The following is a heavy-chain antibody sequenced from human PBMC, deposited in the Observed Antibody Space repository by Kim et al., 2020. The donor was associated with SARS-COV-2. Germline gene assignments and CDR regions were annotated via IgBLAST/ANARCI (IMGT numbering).Heavy chain of an antibody. CDR3: ARLGYCGGDCSHLIDY. D-gene: IGHD2-21*02. J-gene: IGHJ4*02. CDR2: IYYSGST. Sequence: SETLSLTCTVSGGSISSSSYYWGWIRQPPGKGLEWIGSIYYSGSTYYNPSLKSRVTISVDTSKNQFSLKLSSVTAADTAVYYCARLGYCGGDCSHLIDYWGQGTLVTVSS. CDR1: GGSISSSSYY. V-gene: IGHV4-39*01.